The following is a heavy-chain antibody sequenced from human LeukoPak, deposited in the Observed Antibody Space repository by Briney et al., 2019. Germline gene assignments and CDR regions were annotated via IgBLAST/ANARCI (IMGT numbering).Heavy chain of an antibody. CDR1: GTSISGYY. V-gene: IGHV4-4*07. D-gene: IGHD2-8*01. J-gene: IGHJ4*02. Sequence: PSETLSLTRTVSGTSISGYYWSWIRQPAGKGLEWLGRIYSSGESPNYNPSLKSRVTMSVDTSKNQFSLRLSSVTAADTAVYHCARERNGDYDSWGQGTLVTVSS. CDR2: IYSSGESP. CDR3: ARERNGDYDS.